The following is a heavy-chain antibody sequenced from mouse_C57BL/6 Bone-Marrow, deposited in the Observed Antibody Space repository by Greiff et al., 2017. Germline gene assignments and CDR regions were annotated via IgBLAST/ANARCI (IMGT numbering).Heavy chain of an antibody. J-gene: IGHJ3*01. CDR1: GYTFTDYN. D-gene: IGHD1-1*01. Sequence: EVQLQQSGPELVKPGASVKIPCKASGYTFTDYNMDWVKQSHGKSLEWIGDINPNNGGTIYNQKFKGKATLTVDKSSSTAYMERRSLTSEDTAVYYCARRDYYGSSPWFAYWGQGTLVTVSA. CDR3: ARRDYYGSSPWFAY. V-gene: IGHV1-18*01. CDR2: INPNNGGT.